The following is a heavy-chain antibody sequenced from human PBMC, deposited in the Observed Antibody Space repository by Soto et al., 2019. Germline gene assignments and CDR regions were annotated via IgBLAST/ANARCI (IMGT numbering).Heavy chain of an antibody. Sequence: GGSLRLSCAASGFTFSSYAMHWVRQAPGKGLEWVAVISYDGSNKYYADSVKGRFTISRDNSKNTLYLQMNSLRAEDTAVYYCARGRPVVAVSSSLDYWGQGTLVTVSS. CDR3: ARGRPVVAVSSSLDY. V-gene: IGHV3-30-3*01. CDR1: GFTFSSYA. J-gene: IGHJ4*02. CDR2: ISYDGSNK. D-gene: IGHD2-15*01.